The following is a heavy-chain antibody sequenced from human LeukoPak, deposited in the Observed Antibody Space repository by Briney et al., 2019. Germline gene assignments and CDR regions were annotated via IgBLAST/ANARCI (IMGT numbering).Heavy chain of an antibody. CDR2: ISGSGGST. CDR1: GFTFSSYA. V-gene: IGHV3-23*01. J-gene: IGHJ4*02. Sequence: GGSLRLSCAASGFTFSSYAMSWVRQAPGKGLEWVSAISGSGGSTYYADSVKGRFTISRDNSKNTLYLQMNSLRAEDTVVYYCANAYGSSWSRFDYWGQGTLVTVSS. D-gene: IGHD6-13*01. CDR3: ANAYGSSWSRFDY.